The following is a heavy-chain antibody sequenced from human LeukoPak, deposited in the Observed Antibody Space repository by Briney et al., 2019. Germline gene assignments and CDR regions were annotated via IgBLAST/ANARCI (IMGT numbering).Heavy chain of an antibody. V-gene: IGHV1-69*06. CDR2: IIPIFGTA. CDR1: GGTFSSYA. CDR3: ATYVVVTRHFQH. D-gene: IGHD2-21*02. J-gene: IGHJ1*01. Sequence: SVKVSCKASGGTFSSYAISWVRQAPGQGLEWMGGIIPIFGTANYAQKFQGRVTITADKSTGTAYMELSSLRSEDTAVYYCATYVVVTRHFQHWGQGTLVTVSS.